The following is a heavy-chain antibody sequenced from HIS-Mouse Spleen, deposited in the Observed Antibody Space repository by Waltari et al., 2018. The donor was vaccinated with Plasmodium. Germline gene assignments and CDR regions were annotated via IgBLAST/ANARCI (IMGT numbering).Heavy chain of an antibody. V-gene: IGHV3-30*18. CDR3: AKDRRSSSWYVDY. D-gene: IGHD6-13*01. CDR2: ISYDGSNK. CDR1: GFSLSRFG. Sequence: QVQLVESGGGVVQPGGSLRLSCAASGFSLSRFGMHWVRQAPGKGLEWVAVISYDGSNKYYADSVKGRFTISRDNSKNTLYLQMNSLRAEDTAVYYCAKDRRSSSWYVDYWGQGTLVTVSS. J-gene: IGHJ4*02.